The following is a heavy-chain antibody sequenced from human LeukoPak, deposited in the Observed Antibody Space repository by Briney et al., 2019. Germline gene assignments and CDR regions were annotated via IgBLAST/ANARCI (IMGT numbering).Heavy chain of an antibody. CDR1: GFTFSSYS. CDR3: ARTIFGVVIIPYFDY. J-gene: IGHJ4*02. V-gene: IGHV3-21*01. D-gene: IGHD3-3*01. Sequence: GGSLRLSCEASGFTFSSYSMNWVRQAPGKGLEWVSSISSSSSYIYYADSVKGRFTISRDNAKNSLYLQMNSLRAEDTAVYYCARTIFGVVIIPYFDYWGQGTLVTVSS. CDR2: ISSSSSYI.